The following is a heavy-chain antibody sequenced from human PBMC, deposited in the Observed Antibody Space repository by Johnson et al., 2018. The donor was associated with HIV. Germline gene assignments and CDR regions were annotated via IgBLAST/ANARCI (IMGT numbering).Heavy chain of an antibody. Sequence: VQLVESGGGLVQPGGSLRLSCAASGFTFRSYWMTWFRQTPGKGLEWVANINDGGSEKYYVDTVKGRFTVSRDNAKNSLYLQMNSLKTEDTAVYYCALSYSLDAFDIWGQGTMVTVSS. V-gene: IGHV3-7*03. D-gene: IGHD2-21*01. CDR3: ALSYSLDAFDI. CDR2: INDGGSEK. CDR1: GFTFRSYW. J-gene: IGHJ3*02.